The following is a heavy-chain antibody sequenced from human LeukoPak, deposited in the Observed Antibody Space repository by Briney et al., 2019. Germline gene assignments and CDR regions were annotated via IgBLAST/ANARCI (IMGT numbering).Heavy chain of an antibody. D-gene: IGHD2-2*01. V-gene: IGHV3-30-3*01. CDR1: GFTFSSYA. Sequence: GRSLRLSCAASGFTFSSYAMHWVRQAPGKGLEWVAVISYDGSNKYYADSVKGRFTISRDNSKNTLYLQMNSLRAEDTAVYYCANGHCSSISCNDIPVYYYYMDVWGKGTTVTVSS. CDR2: ISYDGSNK. CDR3: ANGHCSSISCNDIPVYYYYMDV. J-gene: IGHJ6*03.